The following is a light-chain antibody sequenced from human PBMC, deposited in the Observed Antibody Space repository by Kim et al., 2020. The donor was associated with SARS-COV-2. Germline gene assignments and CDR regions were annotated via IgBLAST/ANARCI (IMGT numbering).Light chain of an antibody. CDR2: LVT. CDR3: SSYTSTSTVV. J-gene: IGLJ2*01. Sequence: SITISLTGTSSDVGGYIFVSWYQQHPGKAPKLMIYLVTNRPSVVSNRFSGSKSGNAASLTISGLQAEDEADYYCSSYTSTSTVVVGGGTQLTVL. V-gene: IGLV2-14*03. CDR1: SSDVGGYIF.